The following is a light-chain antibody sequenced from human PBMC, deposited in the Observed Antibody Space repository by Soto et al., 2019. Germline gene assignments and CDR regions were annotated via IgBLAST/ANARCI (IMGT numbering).Light chain of an antibody. Sequence: EIVLTQSPATLSLSPGERATLSCRATQSVSSYLAWYQQKPGQAPRLLVYDASNRATGIPARFSGSGSGTDFPLTISSLEPEDFAVHYCQQRSNWPSGYTFGQGTKLEIK. J-gene: IGKJ2*01. CDR1: QSVSSY. V-gene: IGKV3-11*01. CDR2: DAS. CDR3: QQRSNWPSGYT.